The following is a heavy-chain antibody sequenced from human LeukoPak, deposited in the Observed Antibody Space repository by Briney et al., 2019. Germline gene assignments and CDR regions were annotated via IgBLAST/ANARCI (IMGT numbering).Heavy chain of an antibody. J-gene: IGHJ4*02. CDR1: GFTFSSYS. CDR3: ARGRGGYSYDFDY. V-gene: IGHV3-21*01. Sequence: GGSLRLSCAASGFTFSSYSMNWVRQAPGKGLEWVSSISSSSSYIYYADSVKGRFTISRDNAKNSLYLQMNSLRAEDTAVYYCARGRGGYSYDFDYWGQGTLVTVSS. CDR2: ISSSSSYI. D-gene: IGHD5-18*01.